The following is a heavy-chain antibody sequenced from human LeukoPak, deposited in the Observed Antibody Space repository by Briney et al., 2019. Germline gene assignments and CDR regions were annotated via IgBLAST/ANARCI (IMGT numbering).Heavy chain of an antibody. Sequence: PSETLSLTCTVSGGSISSGGYYWSWIRQPAGKGLEWIGRIYTSGSTNYNPSLKSRVTMSVDTSKNQFSLKLSSVTAADTAVYYCARETARPEFIPDYWGQGTLVTVSS. J-gene: IGHJ4*02. D-gene: IGHD6-6*01. CDR1: GGSISSGGYY. CDR2: IYTSGST. CDR3: ARETARPEFIPDY. V-gene: IGHV4-61*02.